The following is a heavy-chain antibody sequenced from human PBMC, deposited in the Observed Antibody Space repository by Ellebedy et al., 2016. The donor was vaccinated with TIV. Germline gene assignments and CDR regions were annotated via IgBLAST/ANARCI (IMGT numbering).Heavy chain of an antibody. Sequence: PGGSLRLSCAASGFTFSGSAMHRVSQASGKGLEWVGRIRSKANSYATAYAASVKGRFTISRDDSKNTAYLQMNSLKTEETAVYYCIGGLDYWGQGTLVTVSS. CDR1: GFTFSGSA. CDR3: IGGLDY. CDR2: IRSKANSYAT. J-gene: IGHJ4*02. D-gene: IGHD4-23*01. V-gene: IGHV3-73*01.